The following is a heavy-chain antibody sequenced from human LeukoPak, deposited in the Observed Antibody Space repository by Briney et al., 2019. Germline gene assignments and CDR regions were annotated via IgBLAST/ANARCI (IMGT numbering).Heavy chain of an antibody. D-gene: IGHD1-26*01. CDR2: INPNSGGT. CDR1: GYTFTGYY. V-gene: IGHV1-2*02. CDR3: ARASLVLAATTRDY. J-gene: IGHJ4*02. Sequence: ASVKVSCKASGYTFTGYYMHWVRQAPGQGLEWMGWINPNSGGTNYAQKFQGRVTMTRDTSISTAYMELSRLRSDDTAVYYCARASLVLAATTRDYWGQGTLVTVSS.